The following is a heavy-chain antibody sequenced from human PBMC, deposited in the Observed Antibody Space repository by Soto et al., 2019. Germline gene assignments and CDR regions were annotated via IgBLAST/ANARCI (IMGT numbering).Heavy chain of an antibody. D-gene: IGHD4-4*01. J-gene: IGHJ4*02. CDR2: INSDGSRT. CDR1: GFSFTDYW. V-gene: IGHV3-74*01. CDR3: ASDTYRGFYFDY. Sequence: PGGSLRLSWAASGFSFTDYWRHWVRQAPGKGVGWVSRINSDGSRTRYADSVKGRFTISRDKAKNTRYVQMNSVRVEDKSLYYCASDTYRGFYFDYWGQGTLAPVSS.